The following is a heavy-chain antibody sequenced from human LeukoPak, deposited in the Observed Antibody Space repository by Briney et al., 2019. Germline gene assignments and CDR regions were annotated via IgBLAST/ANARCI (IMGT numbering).Heavy chain of an antibody. CDR3: TTDCGIAARSIFEC. D-gene: IGHD6-6*01. CDR2: IKSKRDGGTT. CDR1: GFTFSDYW. V-gene: IGHV3-15*01. J-gene: IGHJ4*02. Sequence: GGSLRLSCASSGFTFSDYWMSWVRQAPGKGLEWVGRIKSKRDGGTTDYAAPVKGRFSISRDDSKNTVYLQMNSLQTEDTAVYYCTTDCGIAARSIFECWGRGTLVTVSS.